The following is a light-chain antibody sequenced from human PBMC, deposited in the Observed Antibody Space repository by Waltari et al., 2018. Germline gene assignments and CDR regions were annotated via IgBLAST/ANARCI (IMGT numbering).Light chain of an antibody. V-gene: IGKV3-20*01. CDR1: QSIGNNY. J-gene: IGKJ1*01. CDR3: HQYDRSPWT. Sequence: ENVLTQSPGTLSLSPGERATLSCRASQSIGNNYLAWYQQKPGQAPRHLIYAASISATGSPDRFSGSGSGTDFTLTISRLEPEEFAVFYCHQYDRSPWTFGQGTKVEF. CDR2: AAS.